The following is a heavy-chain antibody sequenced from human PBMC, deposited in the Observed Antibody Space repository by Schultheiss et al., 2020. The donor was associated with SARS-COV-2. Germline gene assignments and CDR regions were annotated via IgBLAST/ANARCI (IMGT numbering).Heavy chain of an antibody. V-gene: IGHV4-4*07. CDR2: IYTSGST. CDR3: ASWSATIIRGGFDY. J-gene: IGHJ4*02. Sequence: SETLSLTCTVSGGSISSYYWSWIRQPAGKGLEWIGRIYTSGSTNYNPSLKSRVTMSVDTSKNQFSLKLNSVTAADTAVYYCASWSATIIRGGFDYWGQGTLVTVSS. D-gene: IGHD5-12*01. CDR1: GGSISSYY.